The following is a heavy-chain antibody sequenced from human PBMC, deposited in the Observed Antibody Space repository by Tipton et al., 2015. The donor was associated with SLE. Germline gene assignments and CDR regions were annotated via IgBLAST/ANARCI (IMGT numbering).Heavy chain of an antibody. CDR1: GFTFSNYG. Sequence: SLRLSCGVSGFTFSNYGMHWVRQAPGKGLEWVTFIRYDGSEKYYADSVKGRFTISRDNAKNSLQLQLNTVRPEDLAVYYCARSPTSYCSGALGPCYFDYWGQGTPVTVSS. D-gene: IGHD2-15*01. CDR2: IRYDGSEK. J-gene: IGHJ4*02. V-gene: IGHV3-30*02. CDR3: ARSPTSYCSGALGPCYFDY.